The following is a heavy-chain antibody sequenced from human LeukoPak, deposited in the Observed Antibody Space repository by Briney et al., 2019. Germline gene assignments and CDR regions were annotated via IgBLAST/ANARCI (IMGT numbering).Heavy chain of an antibody. V-gene: IGHV6-1*01. CDR1: GESVFSNSAA. CDR2: TYYRSKWYN. CDR3: AREVAGTCAFDI. D-gene: IGHD1-14*01. J-gene: IGHJ3*02. Sequence: SQTLSLTCAISGESVFSNSAAWNWIRRSPSRGLEWLGRTYYRSKWYNDYAVSVKSRITINPDTSKNQFSLQLNSVTPEDTAVYYCAREVAGTCAFDIWGRGTMVTVSS.